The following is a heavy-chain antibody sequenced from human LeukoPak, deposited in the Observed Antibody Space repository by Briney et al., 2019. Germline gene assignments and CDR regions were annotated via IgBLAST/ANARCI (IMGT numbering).Heavy chain of an antibody. D-gene: IGHD3-10*01. CDR3: AKDQTSSGIRWYFDY. CDR2: IRSDASVK. Sequence: PGGSLRLSCAASGFTFSTYGMHWVRQAPGKGLEWVAFIRSDASVKYYVDSVKGRFTISRDNSKNTVLLQMNSLRAEDTAVYYCAKDQTSSGIRWYFDYWGQGTPVTVSS. J-gene: IGHJ4*02. CDR1: GFTFSTYG. V-gene: IGHV3-30*02.